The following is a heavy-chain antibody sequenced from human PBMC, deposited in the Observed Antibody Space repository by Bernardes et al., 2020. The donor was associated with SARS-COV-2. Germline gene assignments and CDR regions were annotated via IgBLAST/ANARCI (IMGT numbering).Heavy chain of an antibody. CDR1: GGPISRYY. CDR2: ISYSGST. J-gene: IGHJ6*02. D-gene: IGHD3-3*01. Sequence: SPNLSPTRTGSGGPISRYYWSWIRTPPGKGLEWIGYISYSGSTNYNPSLKSRVTISVDTSKNQFPLKLSSVTAADPAVYCCASQDIGAIFGVVITPAGMDVWGQGTTVTVSS. CDR3: ASQDIGAIFGVVITPAGMDV. V-gene: IGHV4-59*08.